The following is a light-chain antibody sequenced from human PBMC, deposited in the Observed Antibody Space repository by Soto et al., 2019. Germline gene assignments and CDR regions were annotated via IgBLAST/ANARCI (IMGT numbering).Light chain of an antibody. CDR2: NVG. CDR1: SSDVGGYNY. Sequence: QSALTQPPSASGSPGQSVTISCTGTSSDVGGYNYVSWYPQYPGKAPKLIIYNVGTRRLGVPGRFSGSKSGNTASLTISGLQAEDEAQYYCCSYAGSYTFVFGSGTKVTLL. V-gene: IGLV2-11*01. CDR3: CSYAGSYTFV. J-gene: IGLJ1*01.